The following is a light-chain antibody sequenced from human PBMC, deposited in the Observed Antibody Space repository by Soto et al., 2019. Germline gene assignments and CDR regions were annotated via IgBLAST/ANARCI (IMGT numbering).Light chain of an antibody. CDR1: DSDVGGYDY. Sequence: QSALTQPRSVSGSPGQTGTISCIGTDSDVGGYDYVSWYQQHPGKAPKVVIHDVTQRPSGVPDRFSGSKSGNTASLTISGLQADDEADYYCCSYAGSYPLYVCVTGTKLTVL. V-gene: IGLV2-11*01. J-gene: IGLJ1*01. CDR2: DVT. CDR3: CSYAGSYPLYV.